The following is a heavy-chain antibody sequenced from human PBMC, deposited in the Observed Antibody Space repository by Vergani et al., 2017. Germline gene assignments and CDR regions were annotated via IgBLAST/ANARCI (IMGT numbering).Heavy chain of an antibody. CDR3: ASRDITIFGVVIIRGYYYYCMDV. V-gene: IGHV1-69*01. D-gene: IGHD3-3*01. CDR2: TIPIFGTA. CDR1: GGTFSSYA. J-gene: IGHJ6*02. Sequence: QVQLVQSGAEVKKPGSSVKVSCKASGGTFSSYAISWVRQAPGQGLEWRGGTIPIFGTANYAQKLQGRVTITADESTSTAYMGLSSRRSEDTPVYYCASRDITIFGVVIIRGYYYYCMDVWGQGTTVTVSS.